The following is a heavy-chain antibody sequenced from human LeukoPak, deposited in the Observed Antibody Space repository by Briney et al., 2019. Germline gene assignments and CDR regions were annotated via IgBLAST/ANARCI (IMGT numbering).Heavy chain of an antibody. Sequence: GGSLRLSCAASGFTFSSYAMHWVRQAPGKGLEWVANIKQDGSEKYYVDSVKGRFTISRDNAKNSLYLQMNSLRAEDTAVYYCARLTPDEDYFDYWGQGTLVTVSS. J-gene: IGHJ4*02. CDR2: IKQDGSEK. CDR1: GFTFSSYA. V-gene: IGHV3-7*01. CDR3: ARLTPDEDYFDY. D-gene: IGHD2-2*01.